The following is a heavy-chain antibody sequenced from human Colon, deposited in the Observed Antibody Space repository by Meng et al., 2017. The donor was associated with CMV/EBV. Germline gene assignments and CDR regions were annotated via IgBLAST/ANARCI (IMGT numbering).Heavy chain of an antibody. CDR1: GYVLNDYY. D-gene: IGHD1-14*01. CDR2: MYPSGDST. CDR3: ARGGQLGILVYFEL. Sequence: ASVKVSCKASGYVLNDYYMHWVRQAPGQGLEWIGVMYPSGDSTHYEQKFQGRVIMTRDTSTSTFYVELSSLTSEDTAVYYCARGGQLGILVYFELWGPGTLVTVSS. V-gene: IGHV1-46*02. J-gene: IGHJ4*02.